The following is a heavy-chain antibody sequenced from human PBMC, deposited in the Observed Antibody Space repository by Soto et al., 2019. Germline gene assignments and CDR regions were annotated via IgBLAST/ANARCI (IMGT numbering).Heavy chain of an antibody. Sequence: QVQLQESGPGLVKPSETLSLTCTVSGGSISSYYWSWIRQPAGKGLEWIGRIYTSGSTNYNPSLKSRVTMSVDTYKNQFSLKLSSVTAADTAVYYCARLLIAAAGTGYYYYYGMDVWGQGTTVTVSS. CDR1: GGSISSYY. CDR2: IYTSGST. CDR3: ARLLIAAAGTGYYYYYGMDV. J-gene: IGHJ6*02. D-gene: IGHD6-13*01. V-gene: IGHV4-4*07.